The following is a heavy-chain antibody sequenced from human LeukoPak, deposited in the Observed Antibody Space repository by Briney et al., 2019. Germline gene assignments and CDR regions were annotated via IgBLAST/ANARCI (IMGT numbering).Heavy chain of an antibody. Sequence: GGSLRLSCAASGFTFSSYAMSWVRQAPGKGLEWVSAISGSGGSTYYADSVKGRFTISRDNSKNTLYLQMNSLKTEDTAVYYCTTDRGSYPDYWGQGTLVTVSS. CDR2: ISGSGGST. V-gene: IGHV3-23*01. J-gene: IGHJ4*02. CDR1: GFTFSSYA. CDR3: TTDRGSYPDY. D-gene: IGHD1-26*01.